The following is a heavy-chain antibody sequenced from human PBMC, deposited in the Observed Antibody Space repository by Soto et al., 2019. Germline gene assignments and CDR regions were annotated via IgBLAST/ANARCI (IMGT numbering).Heavy chain of an antibody. Sequence: HPWGSLRLSCAASGFTFSTYSMNWVRQAPGKGLEWVAYINSTGTIKYYAGSVKGRFTISRDNAKNSLYLQMNSLRAEDTAVYYCARMSSSISPGCWGQGTLVTVSS. J-gene: IGHJ4*02. CDR1: GFTFSTYS. V-gene: IGHV3-48*01. CDR2: INSTGTIK. D-gene: IGHD2-2*01. CDR3: ARMSSSISPGC.